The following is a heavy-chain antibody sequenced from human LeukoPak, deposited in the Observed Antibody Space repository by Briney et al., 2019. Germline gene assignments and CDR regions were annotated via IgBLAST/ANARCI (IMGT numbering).Heavy chain of an antibody. CDR2: IKSEIDGGAT. CDR1: GFTFSDTW. CDR3: TTGGSVIVAGTRAFDI. Sequence: GGSLRLSCAASGFTFSDTWMNWVRQAPGKGLEWVGRIKSEIDGGATDYAAPVQGRFTISRDDSQATLYLQMNSLKTEDTAVYYCTTGGSVIVAGTRAFDIWGQGTMVTVSS. J-gene: IGHJ3*02. V-gene: IGHV3-15*07. D-gene: IGHD5-12*01.